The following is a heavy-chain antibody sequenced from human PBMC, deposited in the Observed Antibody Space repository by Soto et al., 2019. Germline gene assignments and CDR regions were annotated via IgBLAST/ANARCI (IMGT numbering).Heavy chain of an antibody. Sequence: GGSLRLSCAASGFTFSSYSMNWVRQAPGKGLEWVSYISSSSSTIYYADSVKGRFTISRDNAKNSLYLQMNSLRAEDTAVYYCARRPRADYYYYYMDVWGKGTTVTVSS. CDR1: GFTFSSYS. CDR3: ARRPRADYYYYYMDV. J-gene: IGHJ6*03. CDR2: ISSSSSTI. D-gene: IGHD1-26*01. V-gene: IGHV3-48*01.